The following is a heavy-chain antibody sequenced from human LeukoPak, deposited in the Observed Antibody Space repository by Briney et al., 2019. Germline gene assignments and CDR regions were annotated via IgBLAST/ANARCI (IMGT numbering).Heavy chain of an antibody. V-gene: IGHV3-53*01. CDR3: ARVPNYYDRGAFDI. Sequence: GGSLRLSCAASGFTVSSNYMSWVRQAPGKGLEWVSVIYSGGSTYYAASVKGRFTISRDNSKNTLYLQMNSLRAEDTAVYYCARVPNYYDRGAFDIWGQGTMVTVSS. CDR2: IYSGGST. CDR1: GFTVSSNY. D-gene: IGHD3-22*01. J-gene: IGHJ3*02.